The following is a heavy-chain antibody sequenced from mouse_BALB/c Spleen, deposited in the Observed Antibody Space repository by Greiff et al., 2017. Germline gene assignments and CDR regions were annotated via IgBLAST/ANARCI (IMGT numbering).Heavy chain of an antibody. V-gene: IGHV5-6*01. D-gene: IGHD3-1*01. CDR2: ISSGGSYT. J-gene: IGHJ3*01. CDR3: ARRGSSGYGAWFAY. Sequence: EVQLVESGGDLVKPGGSLKLSCAASGFTFSSYGMSWVRQTPDKRLEWVATISSGGSYTYYPDSVKGRFTISRDNAKNTLYLQMSSLKSEDTAMYYCARRGSSGYGAWFAYWGQGTLVTVSA. CDR1: GFTFSSYG.